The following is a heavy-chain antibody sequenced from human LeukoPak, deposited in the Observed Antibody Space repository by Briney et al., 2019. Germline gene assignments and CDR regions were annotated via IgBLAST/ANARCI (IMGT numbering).Heavy chain of an antibody. D-gene: IGHD1-7*01. CDR1: GFTFDDYA. J-gene: IGHJ5*02. V-gene: IGHV3-9*01. CDR2: ISWNSGSI. CDR3: ARGPVAGGITSNENWFDP. Sequence: GRSLRLSCAASGFTFDDYAMHWVRQAPGKGLEWVSGISWNSGSIGYADSVKGRFSISRDNAKNSLYLQMNSLRPEDTAFYYCARGPVAGGITSNENWFDPWGQGTLVTVSS.